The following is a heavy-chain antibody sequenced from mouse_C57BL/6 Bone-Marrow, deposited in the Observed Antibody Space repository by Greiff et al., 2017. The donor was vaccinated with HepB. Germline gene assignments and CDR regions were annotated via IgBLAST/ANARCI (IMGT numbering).Heavy chain of an antibody. Sequence: EVNVVESGGDLVKPGGSLKLSCAASGFTFSSYGMSWVRQTPDKRLEWVATISSGGSYTYYPDSVKGRFTISRDNAKNTLYLQMSSLKSEDTAMYYCARHAPFYYYGSRAYWGQGTLVTVSA. D-gene: IGHD1-1*01. CDR2: ISSGGSYT. CDR1: GFTFSSYG. CDR3: ARHAPFYYYGSRAY. V-gene: IGHV5-6*01. J-gene: IGHJ3*01.